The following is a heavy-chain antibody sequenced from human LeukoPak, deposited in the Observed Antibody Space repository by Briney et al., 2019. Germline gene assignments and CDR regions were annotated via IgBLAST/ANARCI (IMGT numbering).Heavy chain of an antibody. CDR2: IYYSGST. CDR1: GYSISSYY. J-gene: IGHJ5*02. CDR3: ARVTTTRWFDP. Sequence: SETLSLTCTVSGYSISSYYWSWIRQPPGKGLEWIGYIYYSGSTNYNPSLKSRVTISVDTSKNQFSLKLSSVTAADTAVYYCARVTTTRWFDPWGQGTLVTVSS. V-gene: IGHV4-59*12. D-gene: IGHD1-26*01.